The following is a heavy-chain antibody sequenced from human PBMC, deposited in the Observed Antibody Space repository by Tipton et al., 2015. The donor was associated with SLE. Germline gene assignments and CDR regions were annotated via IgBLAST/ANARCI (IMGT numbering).Heavy chain of an antibody. CDR3: ARDGGLGGFLEWYPGY. D-gene: IGHD3-3*01. CDR2: ISSSSSYI. J-gene: IGHJ4*02. Sequence: SLRLSCAASGFTFSSYSMNWVRQAPGKGLEWVSYISSSSSYIYYADSVKGRFTISRDNAKNSLYLQMNSLRAEDTAVYYCARDGGLGGFLEWYPGYWGQGTLVTVSS. CDR1: GFTFSSYS. V-gene: IGHV3-21*05.